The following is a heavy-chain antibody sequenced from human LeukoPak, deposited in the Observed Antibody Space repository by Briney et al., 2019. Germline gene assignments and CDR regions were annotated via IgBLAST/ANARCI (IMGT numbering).Heavy chain of an antibody. CDR3: AKSSGWYIFGAEYFQH. D-gene: IGHD6-19*01. Sequence: GGYLRLSCAASGFTFSSYAMRWVRQAPGKGLEWVSAISGSGGSTYYADSVKGRFTISRDNSKNTLYLQMNSLRAEDTAVYYCAKSSGWYIFGAEYFQHWGQGTLVTVSS. J-gene: IGHJ1*01. CDR2: ISGSGGST. V-gene: IGHV3-23*01. CDR1: GFTFSSYA.